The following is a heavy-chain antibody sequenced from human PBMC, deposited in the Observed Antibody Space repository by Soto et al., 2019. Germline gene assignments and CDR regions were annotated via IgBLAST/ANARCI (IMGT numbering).Heavy chain of an antibody. V-gene: IGHV3-30-3*01. Sequence: GLAWVAVISYDGSNKYYADSVKGRFTISRENSKNTLYLQMNSLRAEDTAVYYCATDAIHTTCCYRRGVYFDYWCQGTLVTVSS. J-gene: IGHJ4*02. CDR2: ISYDGSNK. CDR3: ATDAIHTTCCYRRGVYFDY. D-gene: IGHD2-15*01.